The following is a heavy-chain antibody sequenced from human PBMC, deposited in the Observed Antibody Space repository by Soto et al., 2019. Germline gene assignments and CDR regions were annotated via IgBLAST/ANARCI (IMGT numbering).Heavy chain of an antibody. CDR2: IIPIFGTA. Sequence: SVKVSCKASRVTFSSYAISWVRQAPGQGLEWMGGIIPIFGTANYAQKFRGRVTITADESTSTAYMELSSLRSEDTAVYYCARARLNDPSPGDAFDIWGQGTMVTVSS. D-gene: IGHD3-16*01. CDR3: ARARLNDPSPGDAFDI. J-gene: IGHJ3*02. V-gene: IGHV1-69*13. CDR1: RVTFSSYA.